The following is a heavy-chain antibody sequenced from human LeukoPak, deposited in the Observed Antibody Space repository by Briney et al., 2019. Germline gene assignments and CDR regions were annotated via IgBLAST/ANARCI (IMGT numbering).Heavy chain of an antibody. J-gene: IGHJ4*02. CDR2: IKSKTDGGTT. D-gene: IGHD5-18*01. CDR3: TTDPPFEGKIQPVGY. V-gene: IGHV3-15*01. CDR1: RFTFSNAW. Sequence: PGGSLRLSCAASRFTFSNAWMNWVRQAPGKGLEWVGRIKSKTDGGTTDYAAPVKGRFTISRDDSKNTLYLQMNSLKTEDTAVYYCTTDPPFEGKIQPVGYWGQGTLVTVSS.